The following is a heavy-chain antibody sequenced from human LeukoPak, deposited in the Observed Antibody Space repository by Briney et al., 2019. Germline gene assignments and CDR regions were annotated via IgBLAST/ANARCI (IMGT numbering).Heavy chain of an antibody. J-gene: IGHJ6*02. CDR1: GYTFTGYC. CDR2: INPNSGGA. CDR3: ARVKSSGWYLYYYYGMDV. Sequence: ASVKVSCKASGYTFTGYCLHWVRQAPGQGLEWMGWINPNSGGANYAQKFQGRVTMTRDTSISTAYMELSRLRSDDTAVYYCARVKSSGWYLYYYYGMDVWGQGTTVTVSS. V-gene: IGHV1-2*02. D-gene: IGHD6-19*01.